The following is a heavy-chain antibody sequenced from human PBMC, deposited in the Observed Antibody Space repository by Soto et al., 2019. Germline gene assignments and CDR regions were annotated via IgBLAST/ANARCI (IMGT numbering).Heavy chain of an antibody. J-gene: IGHJ6*03. D-gene: IGHD1-26*01. CDR3: ARVRELFGYFYNFVDA. Sequence: QVQLLQSGAEVKKPGASVKVSCKASGYTFTNYGITWVRQAPGQGLEWMGWISAYNGDTHYTQRLQGKVTRTIDTSTISECIELGGMTADDTAVYYCARVRELFGYFYNFVDAWGNGTTVTVSS. CDR2: ISAYNGDT. CDR1: GYTFTNYG. V-gene: IGHV1-18*01.